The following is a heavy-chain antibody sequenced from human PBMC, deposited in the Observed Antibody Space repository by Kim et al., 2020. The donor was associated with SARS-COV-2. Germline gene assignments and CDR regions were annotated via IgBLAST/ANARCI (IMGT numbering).Heavy chain of an antibody. CDR2: IWYDGSNK. D-gene: IGHD3-22*01. CDR1: GFTFSSYG. J-gene: IGHJ3*02. V-gene: IGHV3-33*01. CDR3: ASGGITMRAFDI. Sequence: GGSLRLSCAASGFTFSSYGMHWVRQAPGKGLEWVAVIWYDGSNKYYADSVKGRFTISRDNSKNTLYLQMNSLRAEDTAVYYCASGGITMRAFDIWGQGTMVTVSS.